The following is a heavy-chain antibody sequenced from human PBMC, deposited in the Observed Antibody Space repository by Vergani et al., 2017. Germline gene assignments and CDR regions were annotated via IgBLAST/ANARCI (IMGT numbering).Heavy chain of an antibody. CDR2: IIPIFGTA. CDR3: ARVPGYSGYSYYFDD. CDR1: VGPFSSYA. J-gene: IGHJ4*02. V-gene: IGHV1-69*01. D-gene: IGHD5-12*01. Sequence: QVQLVQSGAEVKKPGSSVKVSCNASVGPFSSYAISWVRQAPGQGLEWMGGIIPIFGTANYAQNFQGRVTITADESTSTAYMELSSLRSEDTAVYYCARVPGYSGYSYYFDDWGQGALVTVSS.